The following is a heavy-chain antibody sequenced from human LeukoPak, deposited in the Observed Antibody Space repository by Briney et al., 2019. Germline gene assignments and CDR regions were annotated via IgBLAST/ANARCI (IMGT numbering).Heavy chain of an antibody. Sequence: ASVKVSCKASGYTFTSYDINWVRQATGQGLEWRGWMNPNSGNTGYAQKFQGRVTMTRTTSISTAYMELSSPRSEDTAVYYCARGPLMVYAIDWGQGTLVTVSS. D-gene: IGHD2-8*01. J-gene: IGHJ4*02. V-gene: IGHV1-8*01. CDR3: ARGPLMVYAID. CDR2: MNPNSGNT. CDR1: GYTFTSYD.